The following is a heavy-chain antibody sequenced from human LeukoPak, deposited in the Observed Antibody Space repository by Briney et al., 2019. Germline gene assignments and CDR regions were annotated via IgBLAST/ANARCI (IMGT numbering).Heavy chain of an antibody. CDR3: ARERRVAWDY. Sequence: GASVKVSCKASGYTFTSYAMHWVRQAPGQRLEWMGWINAGNSNTKYSQKFQGRVTITRDTSASTAYMELSSLRSEDTAVYYCARERRVAWDYWGQGTLVTVSS. CDR1: GYTFTSYA. V-gene: IGHV1-3*01. J-gene: IGHJ4*02. CDR2: INAGNSNT. D-gene: IGHD2-15*01.